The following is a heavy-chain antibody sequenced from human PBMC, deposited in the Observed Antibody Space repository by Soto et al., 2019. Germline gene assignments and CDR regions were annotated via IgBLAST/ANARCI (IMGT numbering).Heavy chain of an antibody. J-gene: IGHJ6*02. CDR1: GGSFSGYY. Sequence: SETLSLTCAVYGGSFSGYYWSWIRQPPGKGLEWIGEINHSGSTNYNPSLKSRVTISVDTSKNQFSLKLSSVTAADTAVYYCARDGPSYCSSTSCHTPYYYYGMDVWGQGTTVTVSS. V-gene: IGHV4-34*01. CDR2: INHSGST. CDR3: ARDGPSYCSSTSCHTPYYYYGMDV. D-gene: IGHD2-2*02.